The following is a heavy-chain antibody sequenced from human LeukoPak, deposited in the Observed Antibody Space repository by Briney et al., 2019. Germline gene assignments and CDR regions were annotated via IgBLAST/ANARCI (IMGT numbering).Heavy chain of an antibody. Sequence: GGSLTLSCSASGFTFTTYAMIWVCQAPGKGLEWVSGISATGGNTKYADSVKGRFTISRDDSKNSLYLQMNSLRVEDTAVYYCAKDLLWIPTTAQGDYWGQGTLVTVSS. D-gene: IGHD5-18*01. CDR2: ISATGGNT. CDR3: AKDLLWIPTTAQGDY. J-gene: IGHJ4*02. CDR1: GFTFTTYA. V-gene: IGHV3-23*01.